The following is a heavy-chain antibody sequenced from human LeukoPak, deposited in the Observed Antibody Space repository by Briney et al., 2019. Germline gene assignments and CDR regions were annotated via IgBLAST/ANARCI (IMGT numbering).Heavy chain of an antibody. V-gene: IGHV4-34*01. Sequence: LXXXGEINHSGSTNYNPSLKSRVTISVDTSKNQFSLKLSSVTAADTAVYYCARGLQKVRGVLSNYWGQGTLVTVSS. D-gene: IGHD3-10*01. J-gene: IGHJ4*02. CDR3: ARGLQKVRGVLSNY. CDR2: INHSGST.